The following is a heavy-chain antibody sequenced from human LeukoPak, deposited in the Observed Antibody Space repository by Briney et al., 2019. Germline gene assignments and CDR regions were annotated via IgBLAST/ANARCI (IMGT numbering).Heavy chain of an antibody. V-gene: IGHV4-39*01. CDR2: IYYSGST. Sequence: PSETLSLTCTVSGGFVSSGSYYWSWIRQPPGKGLEWIGSIYYSGSTYYNPSLKSRVTISVDTSKNQFSLKLSSVTAADTAVYYCAGTYCSSTSCYERRTDWFDPWGQGTLVTVSS. CDR3: AGTYCSSTSCYERRTDWFDP. J-gene: IGHJ5*02. D-gene: IGHD2-2*01. CDR1: GGFVSSGSYY.